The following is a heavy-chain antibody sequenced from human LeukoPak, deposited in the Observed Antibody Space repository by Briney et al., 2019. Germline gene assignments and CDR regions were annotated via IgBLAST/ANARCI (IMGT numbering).Heavy chain of an antibody. CDR2: IYYSGST. J-gene: IGHJ5*01. CDR3: ASMPGSGSYHDPQKWFDP. D-gene: IGHD3-10*01. V-gene: IGHV4-61*01. Sequence: SETLSLTCTVSGGSVSSGSYYWSWIRQPPGKGLEWIGYIYYSGSTNYNPSLKSRVTISVDTSKNQFSLKLSSVTAADTAVYYCASMPGSGSYHDPQKWFDPWGQGTLVTVSS. CDR1: GGSVSSGSYY.